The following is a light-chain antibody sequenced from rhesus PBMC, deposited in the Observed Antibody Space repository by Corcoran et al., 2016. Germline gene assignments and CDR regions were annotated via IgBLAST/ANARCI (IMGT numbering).Light chain of an antibody. CDR2: YAS. J-gene: IGKJ1*01. V-gene: IGKV1-19*01. Sequence: DTQMTQSPSSLSASVGDKVTITCHASQGISSWLARYQQTPGKAPKPLIYYASSLQSGVPSRFIGSGSVTDYTLTSSSLQPEDCATDYCQQYDDLPWTFGQGTKVEIK. CDR1: QGISSW. CDR3: QQYDDLPWT.